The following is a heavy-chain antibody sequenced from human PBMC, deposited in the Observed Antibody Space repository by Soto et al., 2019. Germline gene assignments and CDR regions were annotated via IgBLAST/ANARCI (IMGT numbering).Heavy chain of an antibody. V-gene: IGHV5-51*01. D-gene: IGHD4-17*01. CDR1: GYSFTRYW. CDR2: IYPGDSDT. CDR3: ARHSDYGGNSDY. Sequence: NPGESLKISCKGSGYSFTRYWIAWVRQMPGKGLEWMGIIYPGDSDTRYRPSFQGQVTISADKSISTAYLQWNSLKASDTAMYYCARHSDYGGNSDYWGQGTLVTVSS. J-gene: IGHJ4*02.